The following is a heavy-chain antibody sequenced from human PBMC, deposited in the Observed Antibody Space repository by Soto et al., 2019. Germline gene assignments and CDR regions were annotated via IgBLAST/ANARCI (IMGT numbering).Heavy chain of an antibody. J-gene: IGHJ4*02. CDR2: TRSKAHSYAT. D-gene: IGHD4-4*01. Sequence: GGSLRLSCAASGFSFSDSTIHWVRQASGKGLEWVGRTRSKAHSYATAFAASVKGRFTISRDDSKNTVYLQMNSLKTEDTAVYYCTRHTVDYWGQGTLVTVSS. CDR1: GFSFSDST. CDR3: TRHTVDY. V-gene: IGHV3-73*01.